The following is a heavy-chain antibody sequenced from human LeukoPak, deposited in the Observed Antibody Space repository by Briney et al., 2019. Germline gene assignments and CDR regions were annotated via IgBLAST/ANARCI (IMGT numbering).Heavy chain of an antibody. CDR2: ISAQHGQT. J-gene: IGHJ6*03. D-gene: IGHD3-3*01. CDR3: ARDPQRGYYDFWSGYYYYYYMDV. CDR1: GYSENFYG. V-gene: IGHV1-18*01. Sequence: GSVKVSCKTSGYSENFYGITWVRQVAGQGLEWMGWISAQHGQTEYAPNSQDRVTMTTDTSTSTAYMELRSLRSDDTAVYYCARDPQRGYYDFWSGYYYYYYMDVWGKGTTVTVSS.